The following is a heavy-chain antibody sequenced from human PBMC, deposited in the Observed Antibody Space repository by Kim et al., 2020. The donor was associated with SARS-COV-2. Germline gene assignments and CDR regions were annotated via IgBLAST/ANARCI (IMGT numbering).Heavy chain of an antibody. CDR3: ARGPRVRPGNSVGAKPPVGRFDP. J-gene: IGHJ5*02. Sequence: SETLSLTCAVYGGSFSGYYWSWIRQPPGKGLEWIGEINHSGSTNYNPSLKSRVTISVDTSKNQFSLKLSSVTAADTAVYYCARGPRVRPGNSVGAKPPVGRFDPWGQGTLVTVSS. D-gene: IGHD1-26*01. CDR2: INHSGST. CDR1: GGSFSGYY. V-gene: IGHV4-34*01.